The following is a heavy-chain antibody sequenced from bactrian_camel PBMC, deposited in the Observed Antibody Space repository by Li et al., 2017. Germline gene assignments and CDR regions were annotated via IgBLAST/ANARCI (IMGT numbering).Heavy chain of an antibody. V-gene: IGHV3S1*01. CDR2: IYTSSGRL. D-gene: IGHD3*01. Sequence: HVQLVESGGRSVPAGGSLTLSCTADGFSTGCYCMGWFRQAPGKGREGVASIYTSSGRLAYADSVKGRFTISRDNGRGTVSLQMDDLRPEDTAMYYCAAGLMFRQVPSLKSTEYNYWGQGTQVTVS. CDR3: AAGLMFRQVPSLKSTEYNY. CDR1: GFSTGCYC. J-gene: IGHJ4*01.